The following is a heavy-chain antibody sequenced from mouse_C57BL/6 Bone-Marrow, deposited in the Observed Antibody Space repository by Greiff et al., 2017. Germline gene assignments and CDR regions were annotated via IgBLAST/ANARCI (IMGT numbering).Heavy chain of an antibody. V-gene: IGHV1-53*01. CDR2: ISPSNGGT. J-gene: IGHJ4*01. D-gene: IGHD1-1*01. CDR1: GYTFTSYW. CDR3: ARYNYGSSYDAMDY. Sequence: QVQLQQPGTELVKPGASVKLSCTASGYTFTSYWMHWVKQSPGQGLEWIGNISPSNGGTNYTEKFKSKATLTVDKSSSTAYMQLSSLTSEDSAVYYCARYNYGSSYDAMDYWGQGTSVTVSS.